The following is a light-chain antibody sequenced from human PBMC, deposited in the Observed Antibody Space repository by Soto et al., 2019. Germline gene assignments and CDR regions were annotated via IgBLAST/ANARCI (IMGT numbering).Light chain of an antibody. J-gene: IGKJ1*01. V-gene: IGKV3-15*01. CDR3: QQYDKWPRT. CDR1: QSVSRK. Sequence: EIVMTQSPATLSVSPGERATLSCRASQSVSRKLAWYQQTRGQAPRLLIYGASTRATGVPARFSGSGSGTELALTSSNLQSEDFAVYHCQQYDKWPRTFGQGTKVEI. CDR2: GAS.